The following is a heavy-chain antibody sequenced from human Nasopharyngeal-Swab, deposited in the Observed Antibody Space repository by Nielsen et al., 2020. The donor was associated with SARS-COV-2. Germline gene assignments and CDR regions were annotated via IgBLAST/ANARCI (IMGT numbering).Heavy chain of an antibody. D-gene: IGHD6-6*01. J-gene: IGHJ5*02. Sequence: SETLSLTCAVYGGSFSGYYWSWIRQPPGKGLEWIGSIYYSGSTYYNPSLKSRVTISVDTSKNQFSLKLSSVTAADTAVYYCARGARVQLVRTGWFDPWGQGTLVTVSS. CDR2: IYYSGST. V-gene: IGHV4-34*01. CDR1: GGSFSGYY. CDR3: ARGARVQLVRTGWFDP.